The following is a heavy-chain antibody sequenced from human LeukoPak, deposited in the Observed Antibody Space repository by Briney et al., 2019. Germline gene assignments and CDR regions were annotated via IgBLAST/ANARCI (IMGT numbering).Heavy chain of an antibody. V-gene: IGHV3-30-3*01. CDR2: ISYDGSNK. CDR3: AREVGGWYMRYYFDY. CDR1: GFTFSSYA. J-gene: IGHJ4*02. D-gene: IGHD6-19*01. Sequence: PGRSLRLSCAASGFTFSSYAMHWVRQAPGKGLEWVAVISYDGSNKYYADSVKGRFTISRDNSENTLYLQMNSLRAEDTAVYYCAREVGGWYMRYYFDYWGQGTLVTVSS.